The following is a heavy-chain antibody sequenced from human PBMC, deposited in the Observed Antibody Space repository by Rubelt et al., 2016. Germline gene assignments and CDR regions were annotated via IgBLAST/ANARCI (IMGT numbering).Heavy chain of an antibody. J-gene: IGHJ4*02. V-gene: IGHV7-4-1*02. CDR3: ARRWFGELVPGFDY. D-gene: IGHD3-10*01. CDR2: INTNTGNP. CDR1: GYTFTSYA. Sequence: QVQLVQSGSELKKPGASVKVSCKASGYTFTSYAMNWVRQAPGQGLEWMGWINTNTGNPTYAQGLTGRLVCSVEAAVSTAYLKISSLKAEDTAVYYGARRWFGELVPGFDYWGQGTLVTVSS.